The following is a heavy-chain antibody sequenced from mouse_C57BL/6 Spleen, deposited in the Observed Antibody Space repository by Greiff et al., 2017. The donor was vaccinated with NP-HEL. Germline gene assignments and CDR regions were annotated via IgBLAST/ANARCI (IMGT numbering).Heavy chain of an antibody. CDR1: GFTFSDYY. D-gene: IGHD4-1*01. CDR3: ARVRTGRGYFDY. J-gene: IGHJ2*01. CDR2: INYDGSST. Sequence: EVQLVESEGGLVQPGSSMKLSCTASGFTFSDYYMAWVRQVPEKGLEWVANINYDGSSTYYLDSLKSRFIISRDNAKNILYLQMSSLKSEDTATYYCARVRTGRGYFDYWGQGTTLTVSS. V-gene: IGHV5-16*01.